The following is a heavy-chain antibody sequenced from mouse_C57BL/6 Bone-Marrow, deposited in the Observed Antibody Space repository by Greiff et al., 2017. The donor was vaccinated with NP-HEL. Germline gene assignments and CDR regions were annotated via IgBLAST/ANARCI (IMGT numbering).Heavy chain of an antibody. Sequence: VQLQQSGAELVRPGASVKLSCTASGFNIKDDYMHWVKQRPEQGLEWIGWIDPENGDTEYASKFQGKATITADTSSNTAYLQLSSLTSEDTAVYYCTGGPRFITTVVGAYWGQGTGHCLC. CDR3: TGGPRFITTVVGAY. CDR2: IDPENGDT. J-gene: IGHJ3*01. V-gene: IGHV14-4*01. D-gene: IGHD1-1*01. CDR1: GFNIKDDY.